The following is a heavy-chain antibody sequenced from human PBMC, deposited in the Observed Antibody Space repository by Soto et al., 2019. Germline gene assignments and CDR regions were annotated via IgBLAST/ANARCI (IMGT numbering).Heavy chain of an antibody. J-gene: IGHJ5*02. V-gene: IGHV4-38-2*01. Sequence: SETLSLTCAVSGYSISSGYYWGWIRQPPGKGLEWIGSIYHSGSTYYNPSLKSRVTISVDTSKNQFSLKLSSVTAADTAVYYCARGRYDFWSGYYSGNNWFDPWGQGTLVTVSS. CDR1: GYSISSGYY. CDR3: ARGRYDFWSGYYSGNNWFDP. D-gene: IGHD3-3*01. CDR2: IYHSGST.